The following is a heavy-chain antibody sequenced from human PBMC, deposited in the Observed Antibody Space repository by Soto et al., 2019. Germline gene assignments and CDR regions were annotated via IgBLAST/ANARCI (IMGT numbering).Heavy chain of an antibody. J-gene: IGHJ4*02. CDR3: ARTYYFDSSGYRTLDY. CDR2: IFSNDEK. Sequence: QVTLKEFGPVLVKPTETLTLTCTVSGFSLSYARMGVSWIRQPPGKALEWLAHIFSNDEKSYNTSLKSRLTISKDTSKSQVVLTMTNMDPVDTATYYCARTYYFDSSGYRTLDYWGQGTLVSVSS. V-gene: IGHV2-26*01. CDR1: GFSLSYARMG. D-gene: IGHD3-22*01.